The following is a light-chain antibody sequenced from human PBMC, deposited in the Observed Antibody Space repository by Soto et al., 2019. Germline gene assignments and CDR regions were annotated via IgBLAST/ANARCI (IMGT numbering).Light chain of an antibody. Sequence: DIPMTQSPSSLSASVGDRVTITCRASQSISSYLNWYQQKPGKAPKLLIYAASSLQSGVPSRFSGSGSGTDFTLTISSLQPEDFATYYCQHAYTFGQGTKLEIK. CDR1: QSISSY. CDR3: QHAYT. CDR2: AAS. J-gene: IGKJ2*01. V-gene: IGKV1-39*01.